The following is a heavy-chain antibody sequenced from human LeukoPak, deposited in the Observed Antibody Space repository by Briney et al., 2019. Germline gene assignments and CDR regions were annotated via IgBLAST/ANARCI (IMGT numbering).Heavy chain of an antibody. CDR1: GYTFTGYY. D-gene: IGHD5-18*01. CDR2: INPNSGGT. Sequence: ASVKVSCKASGYTFTGYYMHWVRQAPGQGLEWMGRINPNSGGTNYAQKFQGRVTMTRDTSISTAYMELSRLRSDDTAVYYCAKDPYRIQLWSDYYYYMDVWGKGTTVTVSS. V-gene: IGHV1-2*06. J-gene: IGHJ6*03. CDR3: AKDPYRIQLWSDYYYYMDV.